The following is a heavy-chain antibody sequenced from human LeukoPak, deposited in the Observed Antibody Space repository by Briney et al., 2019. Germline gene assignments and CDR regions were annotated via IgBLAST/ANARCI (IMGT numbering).Heavy chain of an antibody. Sequence: SETLSLTCTVSGGSISSSSYYWGWIRQPPGKGLEWIGSIYYSGSTYYNPSLKSRVTISVDTSKNQFSLKLSSVTAADTAVYYCARDIYDILTGPDFNWFDPWGQGTLVTVSS. D-gene: IGHD3-9*01. J-gene: IGHJ5*02. CDR3: ARDIYDILTGPDFNWFDP. V-gene: IGHV4-39*07. CDR2: IYYSGST. CDR1: GGSISSSSYY.